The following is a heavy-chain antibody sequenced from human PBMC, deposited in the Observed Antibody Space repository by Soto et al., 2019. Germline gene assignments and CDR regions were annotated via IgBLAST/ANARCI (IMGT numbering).Heavy chain of an antibody. CDR1: GGSISSSSYY. J-gene: IGHJ4*02. Sequence: QLQLQESGPRLVKPSETLSLTCTVSGGSISSSSYYWGWIRQPPGKGLEWIGSIYYSGSTYYNPSLKSRVTISVDTSKNQSSLRLSSVTAADTAVYYCAEVAGLDYWGQGTLVTVSS. CDR2: IYYSGST. CDR3: AEVAGLDY. D-gene: IGHD5-12*01. V-gene: IGHV4-39*01.